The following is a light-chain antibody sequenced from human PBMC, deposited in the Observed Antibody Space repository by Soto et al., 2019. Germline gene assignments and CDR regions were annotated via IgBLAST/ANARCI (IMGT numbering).Light chain of an antibody. V-gene: IGKV1-39*01. CDR2: AAS. CDR1: QSISSY. J-gene: IGKJ1*01. CDR3: QQSYSTPWT. Sequence: DIQMTQSPSSLSASVGDRVTITCRASQSISSYLNWYQQKPGKAPKLLIYAASSFQSGVPSRFSGSGSGTDCTLTITSLQPEDFATYYCQQSYSTPWTFGQGTKVEIK.